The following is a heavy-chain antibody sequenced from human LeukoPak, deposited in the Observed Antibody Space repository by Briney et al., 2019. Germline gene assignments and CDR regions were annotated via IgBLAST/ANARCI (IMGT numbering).Heavy chain of an antibody. D-gene: IGHD2-15*01. Sequence: GGSLRLSCEASGFTVSSNYMSWVRQAPGKGLEWVSVIYSGGSTYYADSVKGRFTISRDNSKNTLYLQMNSLRAEDTAVYYCAREGVVVAATDNNWGQGTLVTVSS. CDR1: GFTVSSNY. CDR2: IYSGGST. V-gene: IGHV3-53*01. J-gene: IGHJ4*02. CDR3: AREGVVVAATDNN.